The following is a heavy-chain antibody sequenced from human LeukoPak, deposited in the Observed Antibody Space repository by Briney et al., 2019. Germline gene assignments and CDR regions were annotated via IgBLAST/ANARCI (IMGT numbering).Heavy chain of an antibody. CDR3: VADGFQKEGNAFDI. Sequence: TSGKVSCKASGFTFTSSSVQWVRQARGQRLEWIGWIVVGSGNINYAQKFQERVTITRDMSTSTAYMELSSLRSEDTDVYYCVADGFQKEGNAFDIWGQGTMVAVSP. J-gene: IGHJ3*02. CDR2: IVVGSGNI. D-gene: IGHD1-1*01. CDR1: GFTFTSSS. V-gene: IGHV1-58*01.